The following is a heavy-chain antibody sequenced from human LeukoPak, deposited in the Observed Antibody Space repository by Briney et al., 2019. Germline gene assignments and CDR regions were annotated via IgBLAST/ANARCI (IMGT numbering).Heavy chain of an antibody. J-gene: IGHJ4*02. D-gene: IGHD3-10*01. CDR3: ARRDNYYGSGNFDS. CDR2: INHSGST. CDR1: GGSFSGYY. V-gene: IGHV4-34*01. Sequence: SETLSLTCAVYGGSFSGYYWSWIRQPPGKGLEWIGEINHSGSTNYNPSLKSRVTISVDTSKNQFSLKLSSVTAADTAVYYCARRDNYYGSGNFDSWGQGTLVTVSS.